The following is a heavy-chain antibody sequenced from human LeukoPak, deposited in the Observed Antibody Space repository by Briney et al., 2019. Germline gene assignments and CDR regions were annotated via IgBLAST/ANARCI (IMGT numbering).Heavy chain of an antibody. V-gene: IGHV3-74*01. CDR2: INSDGSLT. CDR3: VRLLDLDY. D-gene: IGHD3-10*01. Sequence: GGSLRLSCAASGFTFSRYWMHWVRQAPGKGLVWVSRINSDGSLTGYADPVKGRFTISRDNAENTLYLQMNSLKAEDTAVYYCVRLLDLDYWGQGTLVTVSS. CDR1: GFTFSRYW. J-gene: IGHJ4*02.